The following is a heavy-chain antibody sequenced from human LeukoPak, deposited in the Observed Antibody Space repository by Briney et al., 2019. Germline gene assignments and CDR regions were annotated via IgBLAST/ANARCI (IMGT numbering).Heavy chain of an antibody. CDR2: ISAYNGNT. J-gene: IGHJ6*03. D-gene: IGHD1-26*01. CDR3: ARDQARGSYGHYYYMDV. CDR1: GYTFTSYG. Sequence: GASVKVSCKASGYTFTSYGISWVRQAPGQGLEWMGWISAYNGNTNYAQKLQGRVTMTTDTSTSTAYMELRSLRSDDTAVYYCARDQARGSYGHYYYMDVWGKGTTVTISS. V-gene: IGHV1-18*01.